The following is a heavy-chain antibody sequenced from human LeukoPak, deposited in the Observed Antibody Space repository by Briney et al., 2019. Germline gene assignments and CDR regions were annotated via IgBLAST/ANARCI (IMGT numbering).Heavy chain of an antibody. D-gene: IGHD4-11*01. CDR1: GFTFSSFA. J-gene: IGHJ1*01. CDR3: ATYSILNAREFRY. V-gene: IGHV3-74*01. Sequence: GGSLRLSCAASGFTFSSFAMSWVRQAPGKGLVWVSRINSDESDTTYADSVKGRFTISRDNAKNSVYLQMNSLGADDTAVYYCATYSILNAREFRYWGQGTLVTVTS. CDR2: INSDESDT.